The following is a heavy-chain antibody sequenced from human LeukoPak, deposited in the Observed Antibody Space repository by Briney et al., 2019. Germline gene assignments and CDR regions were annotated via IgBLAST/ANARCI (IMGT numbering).Heavy chain of an antibody. CDR1: GGSISSGGYY. CDR3: AREAPGRDGYNVFDY. CDR2: IYYSGST. D-gene: IGHD5-24*01. V-gene: IGHV4-31*03. J-gene: IGHJ4*02. Sequence: SETLSLTCTVSGGSISSGGYYWIWIRQHPGKGLEWLGYIYYSGSTYYNPSLKSRVTISVDTSKNQFSLKLSSVTAADTAVDYCAREAPGRDGYNVFDYWGQGTLVTVSS.